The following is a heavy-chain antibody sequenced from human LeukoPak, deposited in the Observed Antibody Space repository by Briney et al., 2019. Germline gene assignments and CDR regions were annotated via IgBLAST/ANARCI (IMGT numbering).Heavy chain of an antibody. Sequence: SEALSLTCTVSGRSISSYYWSWIRQPPGKGLEWIGYIYYSGSTNYNPSLKSRVTILVDTSKNQFSLKLSSVTAADTAVYYCARARSRVIAAAQWGQGTLVTVSS. CDR3: ARARSRVIAAAQ. D-gene: IGHD6-13*01. CDR1: GRSISSYY. CDR2: IYYSGST. J-gene: IGHJ4*02. V-gene: IGHV4-59*08.